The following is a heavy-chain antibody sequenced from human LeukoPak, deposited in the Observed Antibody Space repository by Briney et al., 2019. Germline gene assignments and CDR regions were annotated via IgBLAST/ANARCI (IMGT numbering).Heavy chain of an antibody. V-gene: IGHV4-4*07. CDR2: YYTSEST. J-gene: IGHJ4*02. CDR3: ARDGDYYDSSGSFDS. Sequence: PSETLSHTCTVSGDSISDYYWSRIRQPAGKGLEWIGRYYTSESTDYNPSLKSRVTMSVDTSKNQFFLKLSSVTAADTAVYYCARDGDYYDSSGSFDSWGQGTLVTVSS. CDR1: GDSISDYY. D-gene: IGHD3-22*01.